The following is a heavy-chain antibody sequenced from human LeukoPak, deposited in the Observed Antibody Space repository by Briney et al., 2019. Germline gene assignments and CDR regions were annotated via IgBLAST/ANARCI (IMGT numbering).Heavy chain of an antibody. J-gene: IGHJ4*02. Sequence: GGSLRLSCAASGFTFSNYWMSWVRQAPGKGLEWVASIKHDGSEKYYVDSVKGRFTISRDNVKNSLYLQMSSLRAEDTAVYYCARPVAGRFFDYWGQGTLVTVSS. CDR3: ARPVAGRFFDY. CDR2: IKHDGSEK. CDR1: GFTFSNYW. V-gene: IGHV3-7*01. D-gene: IGHD6-19*01.